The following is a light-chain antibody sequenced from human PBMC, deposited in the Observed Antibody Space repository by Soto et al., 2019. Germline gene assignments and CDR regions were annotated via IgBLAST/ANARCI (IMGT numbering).Light chain of an antibody. V-gene: IGKV3-20*01. J-gene: IGKJ1*01. CDR3: QQYGSSQWT. CDR2: AAS. Sequence: IVLTQSPGTLSLSPGERATLSCRASQNVYNNYLAWYQRKPGQAPRLLISAASSRATGIPDRFSGSGSGTDFTRTISRLGPEDSAVYYCQQYGSSQWTFGQGTKVEIK. CDR1: QNVYNNY.